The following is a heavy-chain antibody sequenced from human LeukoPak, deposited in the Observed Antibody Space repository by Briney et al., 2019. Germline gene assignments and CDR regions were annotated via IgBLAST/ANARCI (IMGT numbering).Heavy chain of an antibody. CDR2: IYYSGST. J-gene: IGHJ4*02. Sequence: SETLSLTCTVSGGSISSSSYYWGWIRQPPGKGLEWIGSIYYSGSTYYNPSLKSRVTISVDTSKNQFSLKLSSVTAADTAVYYCARGSQYYYDSSGYYSHDYWGQGTLVTVSS. V-gene: IGHV4-39*01. CDR3: ARGSQYYYDSSGYYSHDY. D-gene: IGHD3-22*01. CDR1: GGSISSSSYY.